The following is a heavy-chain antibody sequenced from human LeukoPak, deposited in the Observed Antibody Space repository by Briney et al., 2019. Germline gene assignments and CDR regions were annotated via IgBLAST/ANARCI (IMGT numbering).Heavy chain of an antibody. CDR2: ISANNGDT. J-gene: IGHJ4*02. CDR1: GYTFTRYG. V-gene: IGHV1-18*01. D-gene: IGHD2-15*01. CDR3: ARDFFHGHCAGLSCFLLDY. Sequence: GASVKVSCKASGYTFTRYGISWVRQAPGQGLEWMGWISANNGDTNSARKFQDRVTMTTDTSTSTAYMELRSLRSDDTAVYYCARDFFHGHCAGLSCFLLDYWGQGSLVTVSS.